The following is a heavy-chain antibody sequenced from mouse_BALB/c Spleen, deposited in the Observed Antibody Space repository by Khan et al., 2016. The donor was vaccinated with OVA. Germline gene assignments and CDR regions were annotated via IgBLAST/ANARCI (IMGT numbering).Heavy chain of an antibody. CDR2: IFPGTGTT. Sequence: QVLLQQSGAEVVKPGASVNLSCKTSGYTFTNYWIQWVKQRPGQGLGWIGEIFPGTGTTYYNENFKDKATLTIDTSSTTAYMQLSSLTSEDSAVYFCARGYFGNYEFAYWGQGTLVTVSA. J-gene: IGHJ3*01. D-gene: IGHD2-1*01. V-gene: IGHV1S132*01. CDR3: ARGYFGNYEFAY. CDR1: GYTFTNYW.